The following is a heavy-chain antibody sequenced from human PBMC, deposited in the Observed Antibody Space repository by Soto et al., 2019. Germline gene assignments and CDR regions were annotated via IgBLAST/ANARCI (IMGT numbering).Heavy chain of an antibody. CDR2: LYWNDDE. D-gene: IGHD4-4*01. V-gene: IGHV2-5*01. Sequence: QITLRESGPTLVKPTQTLTLSCTLSGFSINTGGVGVGWIRQPPGKAPEWLALLYWNDDEWYSPCLRYRLSVTKDASENRVVLTMTPLDPTDTGTYYCAKRRAISNKLFFDHWGQGALVTVSS. CDR3: AKRRAISNKLFFDH. CDR1: GFSINTGGVG. J-gene: IGHJ4*02.